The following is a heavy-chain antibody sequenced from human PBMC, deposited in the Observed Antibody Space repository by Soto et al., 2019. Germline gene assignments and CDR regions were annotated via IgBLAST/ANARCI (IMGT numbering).Heavy chain of an antibody. Sequence: GGSLRLSCAASGFTFSSYATHWVRQAPGKGLEWVAVISYDGSNKYYADSVKGRFTICRDNSKNTLYLQMNSLRAEDTAVYYCASDVPGGVGATYYSDYWCQGTLVTVSS. J-gene: IGHJ4*02. CDR3: ASDVPGGVGATYYSDY. D-gene: IGHD1-26*01. CDR1: GFTFSSYA. V-gene: IGHV3-30-3*01. CDR2: ISYDGSNK.